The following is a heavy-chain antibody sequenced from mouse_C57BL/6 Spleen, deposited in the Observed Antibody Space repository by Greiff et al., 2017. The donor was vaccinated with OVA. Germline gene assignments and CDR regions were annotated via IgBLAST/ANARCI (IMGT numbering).Heavy chain of an antibody. Sequence: VQLQQSGPELVKPGASVKISCKASGYTFTDYYMNWVKQSHGKSLEWIGDINPNNGGTSYNQKFKGKATLTVDKSSSTAYMELRSLTSEDSAVYYCARSPDLLPMDYWGQGTSVTVSS. CDR2: INPNNGGT. CDR3: ARSPDLLPMDY. CDR1: GYTFTDYY. D-gene: IGHD2-1*01. V-gene: IGHV1-26*01. J-gene: IGHJ4*01.